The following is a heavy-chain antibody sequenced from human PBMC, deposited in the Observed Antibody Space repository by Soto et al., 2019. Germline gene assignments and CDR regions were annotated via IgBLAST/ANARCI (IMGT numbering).Heavy chain of an antibody. CDR3: ARNSVTTVTTNGPFDY. Sequence: QPGGSLRLSCAASGFTFSSYGMHWVRQAPGKGLEWAAVIWYDGSNKYYADSVKGRFTISRDNSKNTLYLQMNSLRAEDTAVYYCARNSVTTVTTNGPFDYWGQGTLVTVSS. CDR1: GFTFSSYG. CDR2: IWYDGSNK. J-gene: IGHJ4*02. D-gene: IGHD4-17*01. V-gene: IGHV3-33*01.